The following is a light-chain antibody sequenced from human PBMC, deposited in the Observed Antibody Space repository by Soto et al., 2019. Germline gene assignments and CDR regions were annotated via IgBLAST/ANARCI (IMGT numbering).Light chain of an antibody. CDR2: GNN. Sequence: QSVLTQPPSMSGAPGQRVTISCTGSSSNIGAAYDVHWYQHLPGTAPKLLIYGNNNRPSGVPDRFSGSKSGTSAFLAITGLQAGDEADYYCQSYDSSLSSYVFGTGTKVTVL. CDR1: SSNIGAAYD. CDR3: QSYDSSLSSYV. V-gene: IGLV1-40*01. J-gene: IGLJ1*01.